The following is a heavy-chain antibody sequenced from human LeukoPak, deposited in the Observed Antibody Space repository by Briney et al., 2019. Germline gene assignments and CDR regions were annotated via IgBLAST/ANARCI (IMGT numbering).Heavy chain of an antibody. Sequence: PGGSLRLSCAASGFTFSNYWMSWVRQAPGKGLEWVANIKVDGSEKYYLDSVKGRFTISRDNAKNSVYLQMNSLRTEDTAAYYCGRKTGVTGEAFDCWGQGTLVTVSS. CDR1: GFTFSNYW. CDR2: IKVDGSEK. V-gene: IGHV3-7*03. D-gene: IGHD7-27*01. CDR3: GRKTGVTGEAFDC. J-gene: IGHJ4*02.